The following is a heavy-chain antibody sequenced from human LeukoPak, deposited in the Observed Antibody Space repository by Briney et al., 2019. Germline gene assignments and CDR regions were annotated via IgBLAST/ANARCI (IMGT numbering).Heavy chain of an antibody. V-gene: IGHV4-34*01. CDR3: TRGGYGPGSHYRF. J-gene: IGHJ4*02. CDR1: GGSFSGYY. Sequence: SETLSLTCAFYGGSFSGYYWSWIRQSPGKGLEWVGEINHSGAIDYNTSLKRRVTISVDTSNNQFSLNMTSVTAADTAVYYSTRGGYGPGSHYRFWGQGTLVTVSS. CDR2: INHSGAI. D-gene: IGHD3-10*01.